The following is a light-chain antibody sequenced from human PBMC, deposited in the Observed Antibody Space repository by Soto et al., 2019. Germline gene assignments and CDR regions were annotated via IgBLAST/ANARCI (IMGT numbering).Light chain of an antibody. Sequence: DIQMTQSPSSLSASVGDRVTITCRASESIARHLNWNQQKPGKAPKLLIYAASSLQNGVPSRFRGGGSGTDFTLTINNLQPEDFATYYCQQTYSTLSITFGQGTRLEIK. CDR1: ESIARH. V-gene: IGKV1-39*01. J-gene: IGKJ5*01. CDR3: QQTYSTLSIT. CDR2: AAS.